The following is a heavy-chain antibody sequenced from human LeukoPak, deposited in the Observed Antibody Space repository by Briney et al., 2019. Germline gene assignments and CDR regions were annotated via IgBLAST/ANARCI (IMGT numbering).Heavy chain of an antibody. Sequence: SETLSLTCTVSGGSISTYYWSWIRQPPGKGLEWIGYIYYSGSTYYNPSLKSRLTISVDTSKNQFSLKLSSVTTADTAVYYCARDESGSYFDYWGQGTLVTVSS. J-gene: IGHJ4*02. V-gene: IGHV4-59*06. CDR2: IYYSGST. CDR3: ARDESGSYFDY. CDR1: GGSISTYY. D-gene: IGHD5-12*01.